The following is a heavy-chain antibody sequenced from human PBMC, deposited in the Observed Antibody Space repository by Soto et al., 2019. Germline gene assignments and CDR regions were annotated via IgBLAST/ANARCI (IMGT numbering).Heavy chain of an antibody. CDR2: TYYRSKWYN. D-gene: IGHD1-26*01. Sequence: PSQTLSLTCAISGDSVSSKSAASNWIRQSPSRGLEWLGRTYYRSKWYNEYAVSVKSRITVNPDTSKNQFSLQLNSMTPEDTAVYYCARSGNVGAVDYWGQGTLVTVSS. CDR1: GDSVSSKSAA. V-gene: IGHV6-1*01. CDR3: ARSGNVGAVDY. J-gene: IGHJ4*02.